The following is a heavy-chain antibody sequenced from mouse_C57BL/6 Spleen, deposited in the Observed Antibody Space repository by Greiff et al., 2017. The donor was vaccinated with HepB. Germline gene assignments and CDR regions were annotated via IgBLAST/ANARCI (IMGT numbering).Heavy chain of an antibody. D-gene: IGHD1-1*01. CDR2: ISSGSSTI. J-gene: IGHJ4*01. CDR3: GGVTTVHVKTYAMDY. Sequence: EVKVEESGGGLVKPGGSLKLSCAASGFTFSDYGMHWVRQAPEKGLEWVAYISSGSSTIYYADTVKGRFTISRDNAKNTLFLQMTSLRSEDTAMYYCGGVTTVHVKTYAMDYWGQGTSVTVSS. V-gene: IGHV5-17*01. CDR1: GFTFSDYG.